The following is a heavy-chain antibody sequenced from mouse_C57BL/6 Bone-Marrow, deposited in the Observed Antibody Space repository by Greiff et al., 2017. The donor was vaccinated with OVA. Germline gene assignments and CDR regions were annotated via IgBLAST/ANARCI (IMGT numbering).Heavy chain of an antibody. J-gene: IGHJ3*01. D-gene: IGHD2-12*01. CDR2: IWSGGST. CDR3: ARRRGYSPFAY. CDR1: GFSLTSYG. Sequence: VQLQQSGPGLVQPSQSLSITCTVSGFSLTSYGVHWVRPSPGKGLEWLGVIWSGGSTDYNAAFISRLSISKDNSKSQVFFKMNSLQADDTAIYYCARRRGYSPFAYWGQGTLVTVSA. V-gene: IGHV2-2*01.